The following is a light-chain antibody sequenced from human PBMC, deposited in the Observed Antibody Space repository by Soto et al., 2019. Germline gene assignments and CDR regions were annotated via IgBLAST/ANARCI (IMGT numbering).Light chain of an antibody. CDR1: QAISNS. Sequence: DIQMTQSPSSLSASMGDRVAIFCRARQAISNSVAWYQQKPGKPPQLLIYAAYNLQSGVPSRFSGSGSGTDFTLTISSLQPEDVAIYYCQTYNTARPTFGQGTRLEIK. V-gene: IGKV1-27*01. CDR2: AAY. CDR3: QTYNTARPT. J-gene: IGKJ5*01.